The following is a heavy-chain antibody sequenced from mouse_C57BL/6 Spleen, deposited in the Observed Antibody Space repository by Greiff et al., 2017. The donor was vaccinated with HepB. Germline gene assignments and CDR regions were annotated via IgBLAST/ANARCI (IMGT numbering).Heavy chain of an antibody. Sequence: EVQLQQSGPELVKPGASVKISCKASGYTFTDYYMNWVKQSHGKSLEWIGDINPNNGGTSYNQKFKGKATLTVDKSSSTAYMELRSLTSEDSAVYYCARGRDGNYVGWYFDVWGTGTTVTVSS. J-gene: IGHJ1*03. D-gene: IGHD2-1*01. CDR2: INPNNGGT. CDR1: GYTFTDYY. CDR3: ARGRDGNYVGWYFDV. V-gene: IGHV1-26*01.